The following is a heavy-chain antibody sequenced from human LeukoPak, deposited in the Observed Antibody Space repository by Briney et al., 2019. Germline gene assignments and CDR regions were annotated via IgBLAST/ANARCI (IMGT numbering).Heavy chain of an antibody. CDR1: GDSISSNTYY. CDR3: ARRGMTAVTTRSFDY. CDR2: IYYSGST. D-gene: IGHD4-17*01. V-gene: IGHV4-39*01. J-gene: IGHJ4*02. Sequence: SETLSLTCTVSGDSISSNTYYWDWIRQPPGKWLEWIGTIYYSGSTYYNPSLKSRVTISVDTSNNQFSLNLSSVTAADTAVYYCARRGMTAVTTRSFDYWGQGTLVTVSS.